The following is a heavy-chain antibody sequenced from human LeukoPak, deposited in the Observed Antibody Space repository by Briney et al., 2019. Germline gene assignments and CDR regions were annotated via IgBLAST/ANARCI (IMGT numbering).Heavy chain of an antibody. Sequence: GGSLRLSCAASGFTFSIYSMNWVRQAPGKGLEWVSYISSSSSTIYYADSVKGRFTISRDNAKNSLYLQMNSLRAEDTAVYYCARDRLGYCSGGSCFFDYWGQGTLVTVSS. CDR1: GFTFSIYS. V-gene: IGHV3-48*01. CDR3: ARDRLGYCSGGSCFFDY. CDR2: ISSSSSTI. D-gene: IGHD2-15*01. J-gene: IGHJ4*02.